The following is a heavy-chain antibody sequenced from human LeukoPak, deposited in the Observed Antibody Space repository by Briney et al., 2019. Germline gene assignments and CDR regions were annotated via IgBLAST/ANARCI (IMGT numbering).Heavy chain of an antibody. CDR1: GYTFTSYY. Sequence: ASVKVSCTASGYTFTSYYLHWVRQAPRQGLEWMGWINTNTGNPTYAQGFTGRFVFSLDTSVSTAYLQISSLKAEDTAVYYCARDTYSSSWYWYGLDVWGQGTTVTVSS. CDR2: INTNTGNP. V-gene: IGHV7-4-1*02. CDR3: ARDTYSSSWYWYGLDV. D-gene: IGHD6-13*01. J-gene: IGHJ6*02.